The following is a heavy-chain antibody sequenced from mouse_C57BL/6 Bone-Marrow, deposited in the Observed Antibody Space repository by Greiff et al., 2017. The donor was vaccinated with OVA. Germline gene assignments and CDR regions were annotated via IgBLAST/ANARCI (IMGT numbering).Heavy chain of an antibody. V-gene: IGHV1-54*01. CDR2: INPGSGGT. CDR3: ARQTTAVAENFDV. J-gene: IGHJ1*03. D-gene: IGHD1-1*01. Sequence: QVQLQQSGAELVRPGTSVKVSCKASGYAFTNYLIEWVKQRPGQGLEWIGVINPGSGGTNYNEKFKGKATLTADKSSSTAYMQLSSLTSEDSAVYFCARQTTAVAENFDVWGTGTTVTVSS. CDR1: GYAFTNYL.